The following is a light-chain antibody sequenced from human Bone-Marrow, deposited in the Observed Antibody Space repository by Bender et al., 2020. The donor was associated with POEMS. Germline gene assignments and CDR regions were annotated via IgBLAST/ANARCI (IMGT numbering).Light chain of an antibody. J-gene: IGLJ3*02. CDR1: RSDVGSYNL. Sequence: QSALTQPASVSGSPGQSITISCTGTRSDVGSYNLVSWYQHHPGKAPQLMIYECTTRPSGVSNRFSGSKSGNPAPLTISGLQAEDEADYYCISYVGSMTVVFGGGTKLTVL. V-gene: IGLV2-23*01. CDR3: ISYVGSMTVV. CDR2: ECT.